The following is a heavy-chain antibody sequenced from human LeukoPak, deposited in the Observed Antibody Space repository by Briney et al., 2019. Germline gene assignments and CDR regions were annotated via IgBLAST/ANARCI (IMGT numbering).Heavy chain of an antibody. CDR2: INANSGAT. Sequence: ASVKVSCKASGYTFTGYYMHWVRQAPGQGLEWMGWINANSGATNSAQKFQGRVTMTRDTSISTAYMELSRLRFDDTAVYYCARETDRDGYKDLDYWGQGTLVAVSS. J-gene: IGHJ4*02. D-gene: IGHD5-24*01. CDR3: ARETDRDGYKDLDY. CDR1: GYTFTGYY. V-gene: IGHV1-2*02.